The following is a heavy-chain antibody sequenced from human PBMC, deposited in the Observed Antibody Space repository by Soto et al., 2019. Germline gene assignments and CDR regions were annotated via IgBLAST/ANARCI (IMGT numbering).Heavy chain of an antibody. CDR1: GGTFSSYA. V-gene: IGHV1-69*13. CDR3: ARGDSGYDLVHYYYYGMDV. CDR2: IIPIFGTA. J-gene: IGHJ6*02. D-gene: IGHD5-12*01. Sequence: SVKVSCKAYGGTFSSYAISSVRQAPGQGLEWMGGIIPIFGTANYAQKFQGRVTITADESTSTAYMELSSLRSEDTAVYYCARGDSGYDLVHYYYYGMDVWGQGTTVTVSS.